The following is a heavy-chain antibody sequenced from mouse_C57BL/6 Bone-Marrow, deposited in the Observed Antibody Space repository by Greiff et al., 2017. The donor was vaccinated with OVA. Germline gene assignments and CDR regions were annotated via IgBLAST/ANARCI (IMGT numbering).Heavy chain of an antibody. V-gene: IGHV2-9-1*01. CDR2: IWTGGGT. CDR3: ARNNGGFDY. Sequence: VHLVESGPGLVAPSQSLSITCTVSGFSLTSYAISWVRQPPGKGLEWLGVIWTGGGTTYNSALKSRLSISKDNSKSQVFLKMNSLQTDDTARYYCARNNGGFDYWGQGTTLTVSS. J-gene: IGHJ2*01. CDR1: GFSLTSYA.